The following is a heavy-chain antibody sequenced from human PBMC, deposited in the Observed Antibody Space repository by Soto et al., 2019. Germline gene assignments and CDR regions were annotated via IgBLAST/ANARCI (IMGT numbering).Heavy chain of an antibody. J-gene: IGHJ3*01. CDR2: FFWDDDT. Sequence: QIALKESGPALVKPTQTLTLTCSFSGFSLTTNGVGVVWIRQPPGKALEWLAIFFWDDDTRYSLSLKSRLTITKDASRNQVVLTMTNMAPADTGTYYCARSRAAWTNAFDVWGQGTLVSVSS. D-gene: IGHD3-10*01. CDR3: ARSRAAWTNAFDV. V-gene: IGHV2-5*02. CDR1: GFSLTTNGVG.